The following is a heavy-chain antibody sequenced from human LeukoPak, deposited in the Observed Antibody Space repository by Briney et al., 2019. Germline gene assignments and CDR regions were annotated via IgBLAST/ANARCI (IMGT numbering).Heavy chain of an antibody. CDR3: ATIGDYDHYFDY. CDR2: FDPEDGET. D-gene: IGHD4-17*01. J-gene: IGHJ4*02. V-gene: IGHV1-24*01. Sequence: ASVKLSCKVSGYTLTELSMHWVRQAPGKGLEGMGGFDPEDGETIYAQKFKGRVTMTEDTSTDTAYMELSSLRSEDTAVYYCATIGDYDHYFDYWGQGTLVTVSS. CDR1: GYTLTELS.